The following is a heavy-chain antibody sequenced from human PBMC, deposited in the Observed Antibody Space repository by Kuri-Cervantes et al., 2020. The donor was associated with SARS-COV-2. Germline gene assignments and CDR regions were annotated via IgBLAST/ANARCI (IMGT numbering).Heavy chain of an antibody. CDR1: GGSISSGSYY. J-gene: IGHJ4*02. Sequence: LRLSCTVSGGSISSGSYYWSWIRQPAGKGLEWIGHIYTSGSTNYNPSLKSRVTISVDTSKNQFSLKLSSVTAADTAVYYCARRAGGGRRDFDYWGQGTLVTVSS. CDR3: ARRAGGGRRDFDY. CDR2: IYTSGST. V-gene: IGHV4-61*09. D-gene: IGHD3-10*01.